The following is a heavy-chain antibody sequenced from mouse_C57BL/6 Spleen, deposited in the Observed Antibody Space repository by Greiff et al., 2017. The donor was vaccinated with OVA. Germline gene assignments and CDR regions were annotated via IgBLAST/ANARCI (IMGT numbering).Heavy chain of an antibody. D-gene: IGHD6-1*01. Sequence: EVKLVESGGGLVKPGGSLKLSCAASGFTFSSYAMSWVRQTPEKRLEWVATISDGGSYTYYPDNVKGRFTISRDNAKNNLYLQMSHLKSEDTAMYYCARALADSDWGQGTLVTVSA. CDR2: ISDGGSYT. V-gene: IGHV5-4*03. CDR1: GFTFSSYA. CDR3: ARALADSD. J-gene: IGHJ3*01.